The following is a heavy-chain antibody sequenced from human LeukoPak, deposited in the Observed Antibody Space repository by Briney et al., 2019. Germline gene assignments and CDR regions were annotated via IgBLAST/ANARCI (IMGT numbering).Heavy chain of an antibody. Sequence: SETLSLTCSVSGGSISTYYWNWIRQPPGKGLEWIGNIDYSGSTNYNPSLKSRVIISVGWSKNEFSLKLTSVTAADTAVYFCARDGGYYYGDAFDSWGQGTTVTVSS. CDR2: IDYSGST. CDR1: GGSISTYY. D-gene: IGHD3-22*01. J-gene: IGHJ3*02. V-gene: IGHV4-59*01. CDR3: ARDGGYYYGDAFDS.